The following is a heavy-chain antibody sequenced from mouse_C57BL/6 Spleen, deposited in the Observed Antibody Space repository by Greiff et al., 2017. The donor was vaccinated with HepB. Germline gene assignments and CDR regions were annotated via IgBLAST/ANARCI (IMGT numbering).Heavy chain of an antibody. CDR3: VRIYDGYYGWYFDV. V-gene: IGHV10-1*01. J-gene: IGHJ1*03. CDR2: IRSKSNNYAT. D-gene: IGHD2-3*01. Sequence: EVKLMESGGGLVQPKGSLKLSCAASGFSFNTYAMNWVRQAPGKGLEWVARIRSKSNNYATYYADSVKDRFTISRDDSESMLYLQMNNLKTEDTAMYYCVRIYDGYYGWYFDVWGTGTTVTVSS. CDR1: GFSFNTYA.